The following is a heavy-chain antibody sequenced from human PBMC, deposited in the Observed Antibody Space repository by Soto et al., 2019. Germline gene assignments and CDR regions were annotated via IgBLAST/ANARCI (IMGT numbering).Heavy chain of an antibody. J-gene: IGHJ6*02. D-gene: IGHD3-22*01. CDR1: GYTFTSYG. V-gene: IGHV1-18*01. Sequence: ASVKVSCKASGYTFTSYGISWVRQAPGQGLEWMGWISAYNGNTNYAQKLQGRVTITADKSTSTAYMELSSLRSEDTAVYYCARGVILQHYYYYYGMDVWGQGTTVTVSS. CDR3: ARGVILQHYYYYYGMDV. CDR2: ISAYNGNT.